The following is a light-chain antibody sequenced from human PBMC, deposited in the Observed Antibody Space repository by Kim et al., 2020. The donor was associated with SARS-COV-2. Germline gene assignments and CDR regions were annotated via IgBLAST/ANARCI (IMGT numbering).Light chain of an antibody. CDR1: KLGDKY. CDR3: QAWDSNIVV. V-gene: IGLV3-1*01. Sequence: SYELTQPPSVSVSPGQTVSITCSGDKLGDKYACWYQHKPGQSPVLVVFQDNKRPSGIPERFSGSNSGNTATLTISGTQAMDEADYYCQAWDSNIVVFGGG. CDR2: QDN. J-gene: IGLJ2*01.